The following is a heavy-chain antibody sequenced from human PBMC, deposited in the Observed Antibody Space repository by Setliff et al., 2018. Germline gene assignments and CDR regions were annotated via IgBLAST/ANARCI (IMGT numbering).Heavy chain of an antibody. D-gene: IGHD3-22*01. V-gene: IGHV4-4*07. CDR2: IYTSGST. CDR1: DDSIKSYY. Sequence: SETLSLTCTVSDDSIKSYYWSYIRQSVGKGLEWLGRIYTSGSTNYNPSLQGRVTVSIDTSKNQFSLRLTSVTAADTAAYYCARERLGTSGYYYFDYWGLGTLVTVSS. CDR3: ARERLGTSGYYYFDY. J-gene: IGHJ4*02.